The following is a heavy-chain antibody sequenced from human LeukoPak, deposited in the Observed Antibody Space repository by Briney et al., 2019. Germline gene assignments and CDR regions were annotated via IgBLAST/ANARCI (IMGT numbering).Heavy chain of an antibody. CDR2: ISGSGGST. CDR3: AKQLGGFGEFEGLDY. CDR1: GFTFSSYA. V-gene: IGHV3-23*01. D-gene: IGHD3-10*01. Sequence: PGGSLRLSCAASGFTFSSYAMSWVRQAPGKGLEWVSAISGSGGSTYYADSVKGRFTISRDNSKNTLYLQMNSLRAEDTAVYYCAKQLGGFGEFEGLDYWGQGTLVTVSS. J-gene: IGHJ4*02.